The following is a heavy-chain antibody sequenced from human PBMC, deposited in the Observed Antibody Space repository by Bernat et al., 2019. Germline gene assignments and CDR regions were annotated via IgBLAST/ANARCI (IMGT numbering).Heavy chain of an antibody. D-gene: IGHD5-12*01. Sequence: QVQLVESGGGVVQPGRSLRLSCAASGFTFSSYAMHWVRQAPGKGLEWVAVISDDGSNKYSAYAVKSRLTLSRDDSKNTMHLVINSQGAEDTTVYYWASVLVADSDYRRQRTLVTVSS. CDR3: ASVLVADSDY. V-gene: IGHV3-30-3*01. CDR1: GFTFSSYA. CDR2: ISDDGSNK. J-gene: IGHJ4*02.